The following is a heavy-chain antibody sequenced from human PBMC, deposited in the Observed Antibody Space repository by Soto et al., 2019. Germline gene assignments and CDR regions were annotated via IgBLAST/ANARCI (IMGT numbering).Heavy chain of an antibody. D-gene: IGHD1-7*01. CDR2: IWYGGSDK. CDR3: AKGGGTTLPLDS. J-gene: IGHJ4*02. Sequence: QVQLVESGGGVVQPGRSLRLSCAASGFTFSSYGMHWVRQAPGKGLEWVAVIWYGGSDKFYADSVKGRFTISRDNSKNTLYLQMHSLTAEDTAVYYCAKGGGTTLPLDSWGQGTLVTVSS. CDR1: GFTFSSYG. V-gene: IGHV3-33*06.